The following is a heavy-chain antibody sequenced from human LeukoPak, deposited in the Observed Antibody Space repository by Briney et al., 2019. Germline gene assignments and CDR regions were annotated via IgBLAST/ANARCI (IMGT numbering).Heavy chain of an antibody. D-gene: IGHD4-11*01. CDR3: AREQYLAYDVFGF. J-gene: IGHJ3*01. V-gene: IGHV4-59*01. CDR1: GGSITGYY. Sequence: PSETLSLTCTVSGGSITGYYWSWIRQPPGRGLEWIGYVHFSGTTSFNPSLKSRVTISVDTSKNQFSLRLSSVTAADTAVYYCAREQYLAYDVFGFWGQGTXXXVSS. CDR2: VHFSGTT.